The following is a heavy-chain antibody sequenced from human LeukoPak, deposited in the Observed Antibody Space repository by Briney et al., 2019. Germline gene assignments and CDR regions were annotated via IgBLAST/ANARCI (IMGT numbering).Heavy chain of an antibody. J-gene: IGHJ4*02. CDR2: INPNSGGT. V-gene: IGHV1-2*02. D-gene: IGHD6-19*01. Sequence: GASVKVSCKASGYTFTAYYIHWVRQAPGQGLEWMGWINPNSGGTNYAQKFQGRVTMTRDTSITTAYMELSSLSSDDTAVYYCARSSQWLVGFFDYWGQGTLVTVSS. CDR3: ARSSQWLVGFFDY. CDR1: GYTFTAYY.